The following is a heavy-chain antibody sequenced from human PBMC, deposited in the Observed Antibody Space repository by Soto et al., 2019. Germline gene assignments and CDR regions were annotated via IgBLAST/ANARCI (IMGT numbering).Heavy chain of an antibody. Sequence: QVQLVQTGAEVKRPGSSVNVSCTASRGTFSNYAILWVRQAPGQGLEWMGGIVPFHDTTDYAQKFQGRVTITADEPGSTAYMELRSLRSEDTAVYYCAADYDGLLSWGQGTLVTVSS. CDR1: RGTFSNYA. J-gene: IGHJ5*02. CDR2: IVPFHDTT. CDR3: AADYDGLLS. D-gene: IGHD3-3*01. V-gene: IGHV1-69*01.